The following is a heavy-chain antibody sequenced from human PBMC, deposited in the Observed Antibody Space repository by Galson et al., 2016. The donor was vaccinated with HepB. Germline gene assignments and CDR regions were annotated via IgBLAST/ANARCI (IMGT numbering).Heavy chain of an antibody. CDR3: AKDGSYSGNLHGYFDY. J-gene: IGHJ4*02. Sequence: SLRLSCAAAGFTFNNYWVSWVRKAPGKGLEWVANIQQNGREKAYADSVKGRFTISRANAENSLSLQMNRLSGDDTALYYCAKDGSYSGNLHGYFDYWGQGTLGTVSS. D-gene: IGHD1-26*01. CDR2: IQQNGREK. CDR1: GFTFNNYW. V-gene: IGHV3-7*03.